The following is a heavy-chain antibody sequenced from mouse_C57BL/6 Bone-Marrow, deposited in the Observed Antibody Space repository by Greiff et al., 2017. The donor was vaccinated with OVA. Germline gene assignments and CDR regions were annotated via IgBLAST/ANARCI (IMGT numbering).Heavy chain of an antibody. J-gene: IGHJ2*01. CDR1: GYTFTSYW. V-gene: IGHV1-61*01. CDR3: ATIYYGYARFDY. CDR2: IYPSDSET. D-gene: IGHD2-2*01. Sequence: QVQLQQPGAELVRPGSSVKLSCKASGYTFTSYWMDWVKQRPGQGLEWIGNIYPSDSETHYNQKFKDKATLTVDKSSSTAYMQLSSLTSEDSAVNYCATIYYGYARFDYWGQGTTLTVSS.